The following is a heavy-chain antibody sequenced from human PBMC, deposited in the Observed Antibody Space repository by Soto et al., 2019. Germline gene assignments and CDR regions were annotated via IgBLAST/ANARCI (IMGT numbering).Heavy chain of an antibody. V-gene: IGHV3-30*03. J-gene: IGHJ4*02. CDR3: ARDRNWGEDGYFAS. CDR2: MSFDGNDK. D-gene: IGHD7-27*01. Sequence: QVQLVESGGGVVQPGRSLRLSCAASGFTFSNYAMHWVRQAPGKGLEWVAVMSFDGNDKYYVDSVKGRFTVSRDNSRNTLYLKMNSLRGEDTAVYYCARDRNWGEDGYFASWGQGALVTVSS. CDR1: GFTFSNYA.